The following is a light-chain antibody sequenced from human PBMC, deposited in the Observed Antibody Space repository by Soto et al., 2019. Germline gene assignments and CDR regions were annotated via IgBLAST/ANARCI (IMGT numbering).Light chain of an antibody. CDR3: QSYDNSLSGPV. CDR2: ANT. CDR1: SSNIGAGID. J-gene: IGLJ2*01. V-gene: IGLV1-40*01. Sequence: QAVVTQPPSVSGAPGQRVTISCTGSSSNIGAGIDVHWYQKFPGTAPKLLIYANTNRPSGVPDRFSGSKSGTSASLAITGLQAEDEADYYCQSYDNSLSGPVFDGGTKLTVL.